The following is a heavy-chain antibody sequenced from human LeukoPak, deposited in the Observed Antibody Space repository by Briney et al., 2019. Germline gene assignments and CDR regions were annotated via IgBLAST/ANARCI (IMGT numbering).Heavy chain of an antibody. Sequence: SETLSLTCTVSGGSISSYYWSWIRQPPGKALEWIGYIYYSGSTNYNPSLKSRVNISVDTSKNQFSLKLSSVTAADTAVYYCAREIAAAGHEGYFDYWGQGTLVTVSS. V-gene: IGHV4-59*01. D-gene: IGHD6-13*01. J-gene: IGHJ4*02. CDR3: AREIAAAGHEGYFDY. CDR2: IYYSGST. CDR1: GGSISSYY.